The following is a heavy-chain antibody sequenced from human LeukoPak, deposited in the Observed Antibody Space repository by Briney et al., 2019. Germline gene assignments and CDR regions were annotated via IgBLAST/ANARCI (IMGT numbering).Heavy chain of an antibody. D-gene: IGHD3-22*01. V-gene: IGHV4-30-4*08. Sequence: SETLSLTCTVSGGSISSGGYYWSWIRQHPGKGLEWIGYIYYSGSTYYNPSLKSRVTISVDTSKNQFSLKLSSVTAAGTAVYYCARVPYDSSGAFDYWGQGTLVTVSS. J-gene: IGHJ4*02. CDR1: GGSISSGGYY. CDR3: ARVPYDSSGAFDY. CDR2: IYYSGST.